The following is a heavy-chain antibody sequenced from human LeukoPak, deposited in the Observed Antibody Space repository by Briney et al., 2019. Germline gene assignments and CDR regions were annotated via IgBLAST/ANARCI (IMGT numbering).Heavy chain of an antibody. D-gene: IGHD3-10*01. V-gene: IGHV1-18*04. Sequence: ASVKVSCKASGYTFTSYGISWVRQAPGQGLEWMGWINSSNGKTNYAQKFQGRVTMTTDTSTSTAYMELRSLRSDDTAVCYCARVEFGESSSYGMDVWGQGTTVTVSS. CDR2: INSSNGKT. CDR3: ARVEFGESSSYGMDV. CDR1: GYTFTSYG. J-gene: IGHJ6*02.